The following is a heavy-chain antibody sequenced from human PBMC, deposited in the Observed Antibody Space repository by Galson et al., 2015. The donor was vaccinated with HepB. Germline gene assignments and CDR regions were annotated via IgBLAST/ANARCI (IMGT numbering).Heavy chain of an antibody. CDR3: ARVFGDYGDHDYFED. J-gene: IGHJ4*02. CDR1: GFTFSSYS. D-gene: IGHD4-17*01. V-gene: IGHV3-21*01. Sequence: LRLSCAASGFTFSSYSMNWVRQAPGKGLEWVSSISSSSTYIYYADSLKGRFTISRDNAKNSLYLQMNSLRAEDTAVYYCARVFGDYGDHDYFEDWGQGTLVTVSS. CDR2: ISSSSTYI.